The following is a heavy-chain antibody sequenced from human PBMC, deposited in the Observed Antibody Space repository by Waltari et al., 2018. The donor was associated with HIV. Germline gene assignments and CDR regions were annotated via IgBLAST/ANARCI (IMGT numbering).Heavy chain of an antibody. J-gene: IGHJ5*02. D-gene: IGHD2-2*01. V-gene: IGHV4-61*02. CDR1: GGSISGGSYH. Sequence: QVQLQESGPGLVKPSQTLSLTCTVSGGSISGGSYHWSWIRQPAGKGLEWIGRIYTSWSTNYNPSLKSRVTISVDTSKNQFSLKLSSVTAADTAVYYCARTYCSSTSCYGGANWFDPWGQGTLVTVSS. CDR2: IYTSWST. CDR3: ARTYCSSTSCYGGANWFDP.